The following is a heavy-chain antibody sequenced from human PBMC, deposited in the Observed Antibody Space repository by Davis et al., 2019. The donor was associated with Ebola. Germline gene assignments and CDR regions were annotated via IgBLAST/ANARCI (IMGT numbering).Heavy chain of an antibody. Sequence: GESLKISCAASGFTFSSYAMSWVRQAPGKGLEWVSAISGSGGSTYYADSLKGRFTVPKDNAKNSLYLQMNSLRAEDTAVYYCARDYPDYGDPSWSAFDIWGQGTMVTVSS. D-gene: IGHD4-17*01. J-gene: IGHJ3*02. CDR2: ISGSGGST. CDR3: ARDYPDYGDPSWSAFDI. V-gene: IGHV3-23*01. CDR1: GFTFSSYA.